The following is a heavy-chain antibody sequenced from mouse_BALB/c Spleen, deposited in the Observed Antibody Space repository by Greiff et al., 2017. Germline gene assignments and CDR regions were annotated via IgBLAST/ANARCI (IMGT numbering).Heavy chain of an antibody. CDR3: ARLTMTMDY. D-gene: IGHD2-4*01. Sequence: EVQLQESGGGLVKPGGSLKLSCAASGFAFSSYDMSWVRQTPEKRLEWVAYISSGGGSTYYPDTVKGRFTISRDNAKNTLYLQMSSLKSEDTAMYYCARLTMTMDYWGQGTSVTVSS. V-gene: IGHV5-12-1*01. J-gene: IGHJ4*01. CDR1: GFAFSSYD. CDR2: ISSGGGST.